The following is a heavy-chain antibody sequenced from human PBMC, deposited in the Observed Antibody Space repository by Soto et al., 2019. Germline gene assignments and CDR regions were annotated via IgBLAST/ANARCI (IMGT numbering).Heavy chain of an antibody. CDR1: GFTFSSYA. V-gene: IGHV3-23*01. CDR2: ISGSGGST. J-gene: IGHJ6*03. Sequence: GGSLRLSCAASGFTFSSYAMSWVRQAPGKGLEWVSAISGSGGSTYYADSVKGRFTISRDNSKNTLYLQMNSLRAEDTAVYYCAKYYDILTGYYYYYYMDVWGKGTTVTVSS. CDR3: AKYYDILTGYYYYYYMDV. D-gene: IGHD3-9*01.